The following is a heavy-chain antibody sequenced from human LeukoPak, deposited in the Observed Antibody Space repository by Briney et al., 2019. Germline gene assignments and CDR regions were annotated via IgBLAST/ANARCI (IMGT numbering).Heavy chain of an antibody. Sequence: GRSLRLSCAASGFTFSSYAMHWVRQAPGKGLEWVAVISYDGSNKYYADSVKGRFTISRDNSKNTLYLQMNSLRAEDTAVYYCARDRGLTTFAAFDIWGQGTMVTVSS. CDR3: ARDRGLTTFAAFDI. J-gene: IGHJ3*02. V-gene: IGHV3-30*04. CDR2: ISYDGSNK. CDR1: GFTFSSYA. D-gene: IGHD3-10*02.